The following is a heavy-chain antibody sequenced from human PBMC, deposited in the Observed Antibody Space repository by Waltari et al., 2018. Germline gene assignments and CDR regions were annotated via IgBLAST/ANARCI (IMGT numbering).Heavy chain of an antibody. CDR1: GFTFSSYA. V-gene: IGHV3-23*01. CDR2: ISGSSSRT. Sequence: EVQLLESGGGLVQPGGSLRLSCAASGFTFSSYAMSWVRQAPGEGLGWVAAISGSSSRTYYGVTVKGRFTISRDNPENTPDLQINSLRAEDTAVYYCAKEQLVHPYDAFDIWGQGTMVTVSS. CDR3: AKEQLVHPYDAFDI. J-gene: IGHJ3*02. D-gene: IGHD6-6*01.